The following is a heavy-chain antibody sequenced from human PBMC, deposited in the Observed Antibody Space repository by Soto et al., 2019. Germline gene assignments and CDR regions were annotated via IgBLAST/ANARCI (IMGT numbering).Heavy chain of an antibody. D-gene: IGHD2-15*01. CDR1: GFTFDDYA. CDR3: AKDSPRYCRGGSCYSFYWYFDL. Sequence: DVQLVESGGGLVQPGRSLRLSCAASGFTFDDYAMHWVRQAPGKGLEWVSGISWHSGSIGYADSVKGRFTISRDNAKNSRYLQMSSLGGEDTALYYCAKDSPRYCRGGSCYSFYWYFDLWGRGTLVTVCS. CDR2: ISWHSGSI. V-gene: IGHV3-9*01. J-gene: IGHJ2*01.